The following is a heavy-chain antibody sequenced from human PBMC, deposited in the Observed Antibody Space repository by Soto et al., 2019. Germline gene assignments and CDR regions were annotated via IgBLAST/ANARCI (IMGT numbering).Heavy chain of an antibody. CDR2: FDPEDGET. J-gene: IGHJ6*02. CDR3: ATIGRRSHSMDV. Sequence: GASVKVSCKVSGYTLTELSMHWVRQAPGRGLEWMGGFDPEDGETIYAQKFQGRATMTEDTSTDTAYMELSSLRSEDTAVYYYATIGRRSHSMDVWGQGTTVTVS. CDR1: GYTLTELS. V-gene: IGHV1-24*01.